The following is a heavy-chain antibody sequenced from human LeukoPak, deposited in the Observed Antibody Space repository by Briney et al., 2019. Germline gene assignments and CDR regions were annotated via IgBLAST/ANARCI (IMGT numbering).Heavy chain of an antibody. V-gene: IGHV3-23*01. J-gene: IGHJ3*02. Sequence: GGSLRLSCAASGFTFSSYAMSWVRQAPGKGLEWVSAISCSGGSTYYADSVKGRFTISRDNSKNTLYLQMNSLRAEDTAVYYCAKSLIVVVPAARSLDAFDIWGQGTMVTVSA. CDR2: ISCSGGST. CDR3: AKSLIVVVPAARSLDAFDI. CDR1: GFTFSSYA. D-gene: IGHD2-2*01.